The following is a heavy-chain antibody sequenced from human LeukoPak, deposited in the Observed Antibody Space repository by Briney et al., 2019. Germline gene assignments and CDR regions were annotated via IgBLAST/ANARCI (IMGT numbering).Heavy chain of an antibody. CDR1: GFSFGSYN. J-gene: IGHJ4*02. CDR2: ISNTQKDI. Sequence: GGSLRLSCAASGFSFGSYNMNWVRQVAGKGLEWVSSISNTQKDINYADSVRGRFTISRDNAKNSLYLQMNSLRAEDTAVYYCARERGTDRIMGSDYWGQGTLVTVSS. V-gene: IGHV3-21*01. D-gene: IGHD1-14*01. CDR3: ARERGTDRIMGSDY.